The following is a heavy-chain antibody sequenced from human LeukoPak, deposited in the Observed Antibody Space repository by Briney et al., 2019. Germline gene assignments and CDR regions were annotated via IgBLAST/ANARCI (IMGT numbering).Heavy chain of an antibody. V-gene: IGHV3-30*02. CDR3: TGYSSSWIRGAIDY. CDR2: IRYDGRNK. D-gene: IGHD6-13*01. Sequence: PGGSLRLSCAASGFTLSSYGMHWVPQAPRKGLEWGAFIRYDGRNKYYADSVKGRFTISRDNSKNTLYLQMNSLRAEDTAVYYCTGYSSSWIRGAIDYWGQGTLVTVSS. CDR1: GFTLSSYG. J-gene: IGHJ4*02.